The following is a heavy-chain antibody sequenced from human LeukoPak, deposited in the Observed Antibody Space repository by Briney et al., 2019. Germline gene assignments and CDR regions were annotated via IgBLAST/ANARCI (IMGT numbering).Heavy chain of an antibody. Sequence: GGSLRLSCAASGFTFSSYEMNWVRQAPGKGLEWVSYISFSGSTIYYADSVKGRFTISRDNAKNSLYVQMNSLRAEDTAVYYCARGGYYDSSDYYYVGYFHHWGQGTLVTVSS. CDR2: ISFSGSTI. CDR3: ARGGYYDSSDYYYVGYFHH. CDR1: GFTFSSYE. V-gene: IGHV3-48*03. J-gene: IGHJ1*01. D-gene: IGHD3-22*01.